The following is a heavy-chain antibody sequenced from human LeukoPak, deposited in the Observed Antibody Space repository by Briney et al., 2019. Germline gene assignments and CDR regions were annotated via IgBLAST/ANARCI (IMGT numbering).Heavy chain of an antibody. D-gene: IGHD3-22*01. CDR2: TSANGGSS. V-gene: IGHV3-23*01. CDR3: AKGAGRDYYDSSGRFYYFDY. CDR1: GFTISSYA. J-gene: IGHJ4*02. Sequence: PGGSLRLSCAASGFTISSYAMSWVRQAPGKGLEWVSATSANGGSSYYADSVKGRFTMSRDNSKNRLYLQMNSLRAEDTALYYCAKGAGRDYYDSSGRFYYFDYWGQGTLVTVSS.